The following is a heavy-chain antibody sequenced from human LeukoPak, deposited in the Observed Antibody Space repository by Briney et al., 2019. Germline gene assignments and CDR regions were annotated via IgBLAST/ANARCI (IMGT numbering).Heavy chain of an antibody. Sequence: SGPTLVKPTQTLTLACTCSGFSLSTSGGGGGWIRQPPGKALEWLALIYWNDDKRHSPPLKSRPTITKETSENQTLLTITNRDPVDTATYYCAHSSYYYDSSGFDYWGQGTLVTVSS. CDR2: IYWNDDK. V-gene: IGHV2-5*01. J-gene: IGHJ4*02. CDR3: AHSSYYYDSSGFDY. D-gene: IGHD3-22*01. CDR1: GFSLSTSGGG.